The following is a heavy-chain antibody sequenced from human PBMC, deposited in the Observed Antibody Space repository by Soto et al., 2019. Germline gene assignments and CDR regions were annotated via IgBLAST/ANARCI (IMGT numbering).Heavy chain of an antibody. V-gene: IGHV5-51*01. D-gene: IGHD3-9*01. CDR2: IFPGDSDT. CDR3: AGVTSLTTYNSMDF. Sequence: DSLNISCETSGYRFTPYWIGSVRQMPGKGLEWMGVIFPGDSDTKYSPSFQGQVTFSVDKSISTAYLQWSSLKASDTAMYYSAGVTSLTTYNSMDFWGQVTTVTVS. J-gene: IGHJ6*03. CDR1: GYRFTPYW.